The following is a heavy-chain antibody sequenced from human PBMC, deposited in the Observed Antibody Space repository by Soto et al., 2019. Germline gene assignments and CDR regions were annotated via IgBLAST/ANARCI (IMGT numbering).Heavy chain of an antibody. Sequence: QVQLVQSGAEVKKPGSSVKVSCKASGGTFSSYTISWVRQAPGQGLEWMGRIIPILGIANYAQKFQGRVTITADKSTSTAYMELSSLRSEDTAVSYCAREAYGDYGWFDPWGQGTLVTVSS. J-gene: IGHJ5*02. CDR1: GGTFSSYT. D-gene: IGHD4-17*01. CDR2: IIPILGIA. V-gene: IGHV1-69*08. CDR3: AREAYGDYGWFDP.